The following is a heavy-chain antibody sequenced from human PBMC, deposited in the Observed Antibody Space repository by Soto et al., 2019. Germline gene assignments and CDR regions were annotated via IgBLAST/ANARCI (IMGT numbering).Heavy chain of an antibody. Sequence: SETLSLTCTVSGGSISSSSYYWGWIRPPPGKGLEWIGSIYYSGRTYYNPSLKSVVPISVDTSKNQFSLKLSSVTAADTAVYYCARHPGYCSSTSCYLAGWFDPWGQGTLVTVSS. CDR3: ARHPGYCSSTSCYLAGWFDP. J-gene: IGHJ5*02. V-gene: IGHV4-39*01. CDR1: GGSISSSSYY. D-gene: IGHD2-2*01. CDR2: IYYSGRT.